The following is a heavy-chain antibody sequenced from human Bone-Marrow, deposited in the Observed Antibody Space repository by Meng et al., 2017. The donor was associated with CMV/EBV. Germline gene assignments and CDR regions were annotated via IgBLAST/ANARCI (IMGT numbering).Heavy chain of an antibody. J-gene: IGHJ4*02. V-gene: IGHV3-72*01. CDR2: VRKRNESYAK. CDR3: VRVASDGTYSFDY. Sequence: SGFTLTDHFLDWVRQSQGKGLEWVGRVRKRNESYAKQYAASVKGRFTISRDDSKNSLFLHMKSLKTDDTAVYYCVRVASDGTYSFDYWGQGTLVTVSS. CDR1: GFTLTDHF. D-gene: IGHD1-26*01.